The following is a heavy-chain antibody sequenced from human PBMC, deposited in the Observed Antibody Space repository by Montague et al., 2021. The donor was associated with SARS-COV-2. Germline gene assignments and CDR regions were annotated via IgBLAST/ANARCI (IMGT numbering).Heavy chain of an antibody. Sequence: SETLSLTCSVSGGSISDYYWNWIRQPPGKGLEWIGYIYYNTGNTNYNPPLQSRVTISLDTSKNQFSLNLRSVTAADTAVYFCATSLGGRYYWADYYFDYWGQGILVTVSA. D-gene: IGHD3-10*01. V-gene: IGHV4-59*01. J-gene: IGHJ4*02. CDR3: ATSLGGRYYWADYYFDY. CDR1: GGSISDYY. CDR2: IYYNTGNT.